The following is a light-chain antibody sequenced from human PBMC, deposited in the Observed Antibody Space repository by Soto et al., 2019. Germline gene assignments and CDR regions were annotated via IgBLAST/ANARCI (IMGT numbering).Light chain of an antibody. V-gene: IGKV3-15*01. J-gene: IGKJ1*01. CDR3: QQYNTWPRT. CDR1: QSVSSN. CDR2: GAS. Sequence: EIVMTQSPATLSVSPGERATLSCRASQSVSSNLAGYQQKPGQAPRLLIYGASTRATGSPARFSGSGSGTEFTLTISSLQSEDFAVYYCQQYNTWPRTFGQGTKVEIK.